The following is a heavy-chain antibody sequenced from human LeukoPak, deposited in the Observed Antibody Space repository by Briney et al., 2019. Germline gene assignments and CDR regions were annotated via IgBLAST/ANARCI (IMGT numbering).Heavy chain of an antibody. D-gene: IGHD5-12*01. Sequence: PGGSLRLSCAASGFPFRSNWMHWVRQAPGRGLVWVSGINGDGINTNYADSVKGRFTISRDNAKNTLYLQMNSLRAEDTAVYFCARYRWLRFDPFDYWGQGTLVTVSS. CDR1: GFPFRSNW. V-gene: IGHV3-74*01. CDR2: INGDGINT. CDR3: ARYRWLRFDPFDY. J-gene: IGHJ4*02.